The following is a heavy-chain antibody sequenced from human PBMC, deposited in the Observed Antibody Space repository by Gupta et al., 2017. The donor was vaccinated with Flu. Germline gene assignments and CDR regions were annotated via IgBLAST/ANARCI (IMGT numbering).Heavy chain of an antibody. CDR1: GGSVSSGCDY. CDR3: ARDLVLGSGYLVFDY. J-gene: IGHJ4*02. Sequence: QVQLQESGPGLVKPAETLSLTCTVSGGSVSSGCDYWSWIRQPPGKGLEWIGDIYYSGSTNYNPSLKSRVTISVDTSKNQFSLKLSSVTAAGTAVYYCARDLVLGSGYLVFDYWGQGTLVTVSS. V-gene: IGHV4-61*01. D-gene: IGHD3-3*01. CDR2: IYYSGST.